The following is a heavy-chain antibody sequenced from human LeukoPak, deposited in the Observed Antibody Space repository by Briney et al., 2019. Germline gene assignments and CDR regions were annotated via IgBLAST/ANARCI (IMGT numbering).Heavy chain of an antibody. D-gene: IGHD3-22*01. Sequence: SVKVSCKASGFTFTSSAMRWVRQARGQRLEWIGWIVVGSGNTNYAQKFLERVTITRDMSTSTAYMELSSLRSEDTAVYYCAAFLGSGYYYVSDAFDIWGQGTMVTVSS. J-gene: IGHJ3*02. CDR2: IVVGSGNT. CDR3: AAFLGSGYYYVSDAFDI. V-gene: IGHV1-58*02. CDR1: GFTFTSSA.